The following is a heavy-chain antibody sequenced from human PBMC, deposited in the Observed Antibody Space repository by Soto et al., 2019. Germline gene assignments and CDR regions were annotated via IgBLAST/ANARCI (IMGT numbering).Heavy chain of an antibody. J-gene: IGHJ4*02. CDR2: ISSTTNYI. CDR3: ARESEDLTSNFDY. CDR1: GFTFTRDS. Sequence: GGSLRLSCASSGFTFTRDSMNWVRQAPGKGLEWVSSISSTTNYIYYGDSMNGRFTISRDNAKNSLYLEMNSVRAEDTAVYYCARESEDLTSNFDYRGQGTLVTVSS. V-gene: IGHV3-21*06.